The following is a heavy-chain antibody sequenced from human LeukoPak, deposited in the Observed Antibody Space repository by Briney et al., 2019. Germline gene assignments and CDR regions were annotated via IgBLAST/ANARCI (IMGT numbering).Heavy chain of an antibody. CDR1: GFSLRTSEEA. V-gene: IGHV2-5*01. Sequence: SGPTLVKPTQTLTLTCTFSGFSLRTSEEAVGWIRRPPGEALEWLALIYWHDEKRYNPSLNNRLTITKDTSNNQVVLTTTNVDPVDTATYYCAHRRGGYFDSWGQGILVTVSS. CDR3: AHRRGGYFDS. CDR2: IYWHDEK. J-gene: IGHJ4*02. D-gene: IGHD3-10*01.